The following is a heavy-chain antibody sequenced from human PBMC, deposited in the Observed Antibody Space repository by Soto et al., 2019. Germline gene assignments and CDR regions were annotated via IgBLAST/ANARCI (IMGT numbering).Heavy chain of an antibody. D-gene: IGHD5-12*01. CDR3: ARSPPSAVATIGCYYFDY. CDR2: IIPIFGTA. CDR1: GGTFSSYA. J-gene: IGHJ4*02. V-gene: IGHV1-69*06. Sequence: SVKVSCKASGGTFSSYAISWVRQAPGQGLEWMGGIIPIFGTANYAQKFQGRVTITADKSTSTAYMELSSLRSEDTAVYYCARSPPSAVATIGCYYFDYWGQRTLVTVSS.